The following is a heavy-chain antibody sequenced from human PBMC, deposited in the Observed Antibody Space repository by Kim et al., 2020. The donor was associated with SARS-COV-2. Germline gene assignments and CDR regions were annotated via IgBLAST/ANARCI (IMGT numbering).Heavy chain of an antibody. CDR3: AKDRYSQGWLPYYFDY. CDR1: GFTFSSYG. V-gene: IGHV3-30*18. J-gene: IGHJ4*01. D-gene: IGHD6-13*01. Sequence: GGSLRLSCAASGFTFSSYGMHWVRQAPGKGLEWVAVISYDGSNKYYADSVKGRFTISRDNSKNTLYLQMNSLRAEDTAVYYCAKDRYSQGWLPYYFDYWG. CDR2: ISYDGSNK.